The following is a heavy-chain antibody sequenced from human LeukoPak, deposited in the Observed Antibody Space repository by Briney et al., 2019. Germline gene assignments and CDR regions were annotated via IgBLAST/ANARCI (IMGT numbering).Heavy chain of an antibody. J-gene: IGHJ3*02. V-gene: IGHV4-61*02. CDR3: ARDGYNYLAFDI. D-gene: IGHD5-24*01. CDR2: IYTSGST. CDR1: GGSISSGSYD. Sequence: SQTLSLTCTVSGGSISSGSYDWSWIRQPAGKGLEWIGRIYTSGSTNYNPSLKSRVTISVDSSKNQFSLKLSSVTAADTAVYYCARDGYNYLAFDIWGQGTMVTVSS.